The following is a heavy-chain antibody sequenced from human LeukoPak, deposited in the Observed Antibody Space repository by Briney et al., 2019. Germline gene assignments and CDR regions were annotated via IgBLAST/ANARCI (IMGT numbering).Heavy chain of an antibody. CDR1: GFTVDDYG. V-gene: IGHV3-20*04. D-gene: IGHD1-26*01. J-gene: IGHJ5*02. Sequence: PGGSLRLSCAASGFTVDDYGMSWVRQGPGKGLEWVSGINWNGGNTGYADSVKGRFIMFRDKAKNSLYLEMDSLRVEDTALYYCARTSDGNWFDPWGQGTLVTVSS. CDR2: INWNGGNT. CDR3: ARTSDGNWFDP.